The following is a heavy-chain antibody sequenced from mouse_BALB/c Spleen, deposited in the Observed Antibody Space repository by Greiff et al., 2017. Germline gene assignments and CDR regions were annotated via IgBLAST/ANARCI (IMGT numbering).Heavy chain of an antibody. D-gene: IGHD2-4*01. Sequence: VQLVESGPGLVAPSQSLSITCTVSGFSLTSYGVHWVRQPPGKGLEWLGVIWAGGSTNYNSALMSRLSISKDNSKSQVFLKMNSLQTDDTAMYYCARAHYYDYDPYAMDYWGQGTSVTVSS. CDR2: IWAGGST. CDR3: ARAHYYDYDPYAMDY. V-gene: IGHV2-9*02. J-gene: IGHJ4*01. CDR1: GFSLTSYG.